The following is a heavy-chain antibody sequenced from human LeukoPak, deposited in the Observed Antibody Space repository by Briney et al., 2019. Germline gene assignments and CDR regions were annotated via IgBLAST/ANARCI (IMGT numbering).Heavy chain of an antibody. V-gene: IGHV4-31*03. CDR1: GASINTGRYY. D-gene: IGHD4-17*01. CDR2: IYYSGST. Sequence: SQTLSLTCTVSGASINTGRYYWNWIRQHPGKGLQWIGYIYYSGSTFYNPSLKSRATISIDTSKNQSSLKVNSMTDADTAVYYCARGRYGEIDYWGQGTLVTVSS. J-gene: IGHJ4*02. CDR3: ARGRYGEIDY.